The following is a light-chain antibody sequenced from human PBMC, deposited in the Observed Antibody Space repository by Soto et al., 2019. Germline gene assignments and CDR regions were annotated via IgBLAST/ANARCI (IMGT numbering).Light chain of an antibody. CDR3: SSYAGSNNFGV. CDR1: SSDVGGYNY. Sequence: SVLPQPPSASGSPGQSVTISCTGTSSDVGGYNYVSWYQQHPGKAPKLMIYEVSKRPSGVPDRFSGSKSGNTASLTVSGLQAEDEADYYCSSYAGSNNFGVFGTGTKVTV. V-gene: IGLV2-8*01. J-gene: IGLJ1*01. CDR2: EVS.